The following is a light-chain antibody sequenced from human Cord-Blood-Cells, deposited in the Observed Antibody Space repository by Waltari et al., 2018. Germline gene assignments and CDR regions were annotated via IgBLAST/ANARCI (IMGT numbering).Light chain of an antibody. CDR1: SSDVGGYNY. J-gene: IGLJ3*02. CDR2: DVS. Sequence: QSALTQPASVSGSPGQSITISCTGTSSDVGGYNYVSWYQQHPSKAPKLMIYDVSNRPSGVSNRFSGSKSGNTASLTISGLQAEDEADYYGSSYTSSSTWVFGGGTKLTVL. CDR3: SSYTSSSTWV. V-gene: IGLV2-14*03.